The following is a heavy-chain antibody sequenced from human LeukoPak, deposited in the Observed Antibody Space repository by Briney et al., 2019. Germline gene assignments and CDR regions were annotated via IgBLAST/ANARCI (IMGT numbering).Heavy chain of an antibody. CDR1: GGSFSGYY. CDR2: INHSGST. D-gene: IGHD5-24*01. CDR3: ARDAVARVGYLYYFDY. Sequence: SETLSLTCAVYGGSFSGYYWSWIRQPPGKGLERIGEINHSGSTNYNPSFKSRVTISVDTSKNQFSLKLSSVTAADTAVYYCARDAVARVGYLYYFDYWGQGTLVTVSS. V-gene: IGHV4-34*01. J-gene: IGHJ4*02.